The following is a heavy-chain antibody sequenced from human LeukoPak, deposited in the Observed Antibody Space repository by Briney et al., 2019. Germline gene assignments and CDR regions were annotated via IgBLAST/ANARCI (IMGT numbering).Heavy chain of an antibody. CDR1: GYTFTGYY. V-gene: IGHV1-8*02. Sequence: ASVKVSCKASGYTFTGYYMHWVRQAPGQGLEWMGWMNPNSGNTGYAQKFQGRVTMTRNTSISTAYMELSSLRSEDRAVYYCARGKVGARQFDPWGQGTLVTVSS. J-gene: IGHJ5*02. CDR3: ARGKVGARQFDP. CDR2: MNPNSGNT. D-gene: IGHD1-26*01.